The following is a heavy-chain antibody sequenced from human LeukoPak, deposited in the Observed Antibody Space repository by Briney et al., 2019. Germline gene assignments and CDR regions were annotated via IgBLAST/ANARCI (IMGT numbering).Heavy chain of an antibody. D-gene: IGHD3-22*01. CDR2: IYSGGST. Sequence: GALRLSCAASGFTVSSNYMSWVRQAPGKGLEWVSVIYSGGSTYYADSVKGRFTISRDNSKNTLYLQMNSLRAEDTAVYYCARASDYYDSSGYFPDPLDYWGQGTLVTVSS. V-gene: IGHV3-53*01. CDR1: GFTVSSNY. CDR3: ARASDYYDSSGYFPDPLDY. J-gene: IGHJ4*02.